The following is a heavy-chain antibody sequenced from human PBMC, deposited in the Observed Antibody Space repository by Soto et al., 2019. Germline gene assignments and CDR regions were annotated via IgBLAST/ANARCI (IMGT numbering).Heavy chain of an antibody. D-gene: IGHD6-13*01. Sequence: QVQLQESGPGLVKPSESLSLTCTVSGGSINSGDYYWSWIRQHPGKGLEWIGHIYFTGNTFYIPSLKRRVSISLDPPKNQFSLNRSSVTAADTAIYYCVRVLASGYSSSWYLDYWGQGTLVTVSS. CDR3: VRVLASGYSSSWYLDY. CDR2: IYFTGNT. J-gene: IGHJ4*02. CDR1: GGSINSGDYY. V-gene: IGHV4-31*03.